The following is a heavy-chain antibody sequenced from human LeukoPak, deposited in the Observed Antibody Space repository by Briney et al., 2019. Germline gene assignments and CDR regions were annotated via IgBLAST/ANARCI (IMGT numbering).Heavy chain of an antibody. CDR2: MNPNSGNT. J-gene: IGHJ3*02. CDR1: GYTFTSYG. D-gene: IGHD4-17*01. Sequence: GASVKVSCKASGYTFTSYGISWVRQAPGQGLEWMGWMNPNSGNTGYAQKFQGRVTMTRNTSISTVYMELSSLRSEDTAVYYCASGTVTQYLYYDAFDIWGQGTMVTVSS. CDR3: ASGTVTQYLYYDAFDI. V-gene: IGHV1-8*02.